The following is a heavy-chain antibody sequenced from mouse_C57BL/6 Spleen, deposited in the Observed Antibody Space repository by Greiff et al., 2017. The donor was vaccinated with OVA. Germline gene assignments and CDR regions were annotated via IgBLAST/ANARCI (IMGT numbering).Heavy chain of an antibody. CDR1: GYTFTSYW. J-gene: IGHJ4*01. CDR3: ARSRRNYGSSPYAMDY. CDR2: IDPSDSYT. V-gene: IGHV1-69*01. Sequence: QVQLKQPGAELVMPGASVKLSCKASGYTFTSYWMHWVKQRPGQGLEWIGEIDPSDSYTNYNQKFKGKSTLTVDKSSSTAYMQLSSLTSEDSAVYYCARSRRNYGSSPYAMDYWGQGTSVTVSS. D-gene: IGHD1-1*01.